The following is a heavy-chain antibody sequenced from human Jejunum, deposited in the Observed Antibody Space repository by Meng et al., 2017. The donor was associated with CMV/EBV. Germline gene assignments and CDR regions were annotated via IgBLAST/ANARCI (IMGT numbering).Heavy chain of an antibody. J-gene: IGHJ5*02. CDR1: GAAVSTYY. CDR3: VRHGDCSSGSCFYHWFDP. CDR2: IYNSGGT. Sequence: GPGLFNPSETLSLTCSVSGAAVSTYYWSWIRPPPGKGLEWIGYIYNSGGTYYNPSLKSRVTISIDTSKNQFSLKLNSVTAADTAVYYCVRHGDCSSGSCFYHWFDPWGQGSLVTVSS. V-gene: IGHV4-59*02. D-gene: IGHD2-15*01.